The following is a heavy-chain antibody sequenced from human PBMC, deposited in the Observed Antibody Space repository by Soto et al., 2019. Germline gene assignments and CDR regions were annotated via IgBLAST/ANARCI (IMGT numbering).Heavy chain of an antibody. CDR1: GFIISDRY. D-gene: IGHD1-1*01. Sequence: RPSFAASGFIISDRYMDWVRQAPGKGLEWVGRTRDKSEGYTTEYAASVKGRSTTSRDDSKNSLFLQMNSLKTEDTAVYYCVRVWERGYFDYWGQVPLDTVSS. J-gene: IGHJ4*02. CDR2: TRDKSEGYTT. CDR3: VRVWERGYFDY. V-gene: IGHV3-72*01.